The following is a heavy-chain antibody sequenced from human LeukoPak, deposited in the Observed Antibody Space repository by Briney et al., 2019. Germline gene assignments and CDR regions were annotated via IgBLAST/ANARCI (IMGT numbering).Heavy chain of an antibody. J-gene: IGHJ4*02. CDR2: INHSGST. CDR3: ARLVEDYVWGSYPDY. CDR1: GGSFSGYY. Sequence: PSETLSLTCAVYGGSFSGYYWSWIRQPPGKGLEWIGEINHSGSTNYNPSLKSRVTISVDTSKNQFSLKLSSVTAADTAVYYCARLVEDYVWGSYPDYWGQGTLVTVSS. V-gene: IGHV4-34*01. D-gene: IGHD3-16*01.